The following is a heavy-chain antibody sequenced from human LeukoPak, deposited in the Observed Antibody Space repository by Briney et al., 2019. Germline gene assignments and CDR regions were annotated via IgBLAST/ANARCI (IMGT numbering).Heavy chain of an antibody. Sequence: PSETLSLTCAVYRGSFSGYYCTWIRQPPAKGLEWIGEINHSGRTNYTPSLKSRVTISVDTSKNQFSLKLSSVTAADTAVYYCARLYSSSSDAFDIWGQGTMVTVSS. CDR2: INHSGRT. CDR1: RGSFSGYY. CDR3: ARLYSSSSDAFDI. J-gene: IGHJ3*02. D-gene: IGHD6-6*01. V-gene: IGHV4-34*01.